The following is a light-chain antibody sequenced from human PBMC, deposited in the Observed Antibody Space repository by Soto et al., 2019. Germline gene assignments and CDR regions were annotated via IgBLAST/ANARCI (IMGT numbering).Light chain of an antibody. CDR2: DVS. Sequence: QSALTQPASVSGSPGQSITISCTGTSSDVGDYDYVSWYQQHPGKAPKLMIYDVSNRPSGVSNRFSGSKSGNTASLTISGLQAEDEADYYCSSYTSSSVVFGGGTKLNVL. J-gene: IGLJ2*01. CDR3: SSYTSSSVV. CDR1: SSDVGDYDY. V-gene: IGLV2-14*01.